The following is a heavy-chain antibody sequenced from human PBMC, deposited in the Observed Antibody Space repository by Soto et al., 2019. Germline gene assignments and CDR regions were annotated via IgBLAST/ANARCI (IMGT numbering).Heavy chain of an antibody. Sequence: SETLSLTCAVYGGSFSGYYWSWIRQPPGKGLEWIGEINHSGSTNYNPSLKSRVTISVDTSKNQFSLKLSSVTAADTAVYYCARGRAAGWTDALFRGMDVWGQGTTVTVSS. CDR2: INHSGST. CDR3: ARGRAAGWTDALFRGMDV. D-gene: IGHD6-13*01. CDR1: GGSFSGYY. J-gene: IGHJ6*02. V-gene: IGHV4-34*01.